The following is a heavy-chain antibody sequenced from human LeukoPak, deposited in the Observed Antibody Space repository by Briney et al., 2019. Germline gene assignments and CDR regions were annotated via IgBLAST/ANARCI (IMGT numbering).Heavy chain of an antibody. CDR1: GYTFTGYY. Sequence: ASVKVSCKASGYTFTGYYMHWVRQAPGQGLEWMGWINPNSGGTNYAQKFQGRVTMTRDTSISTAYMELSRLRSDDTAVYYCARDLGEQWLVFAFDIWGQGTMVTVSS. CDR3: ARDLGEQWLVFAFDI. CDR2: INPNSGGT. J-gene: IGHJ3*02. V-gene: IGHV1-2*02. D-gene: IGHD6-19*01.